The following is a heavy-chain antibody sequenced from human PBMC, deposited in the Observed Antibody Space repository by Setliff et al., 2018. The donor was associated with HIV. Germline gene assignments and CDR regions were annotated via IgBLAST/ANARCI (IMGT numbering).Heavy chain of an antibody. D-gene: IGHD3-10*01. CDR2: INPNSGVT. CDR3: ARGGEWDHLGGFDAFDI. CDR1: GYTFTGYY. J-gene: IGHJ3*02. V-gene: IGHV1-2*06. Sequence: ASVKVSCKTSGYTFTGYYMHWVRQAPGQGLEWMGRINPNSGVTNYAQKFQDRVTMTRDTSSSTAYRDLRSLISDDAAVYYCARGGEWDHLGGFDAFDIWGQGTMVTVSS.